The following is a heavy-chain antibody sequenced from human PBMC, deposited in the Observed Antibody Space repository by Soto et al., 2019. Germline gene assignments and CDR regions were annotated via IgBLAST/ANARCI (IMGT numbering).Heavy chain of an antibody. J-gene: IGHJ4*02. Sequence: GGSLRLSCAASGFTFSTYAMNWVRQAPGKGLEWVSAISGSGGDTYYADSVKGRFTISRDNSKNTLYLQMNSLRAEDTAVYYCAKDLASLAYCGGDCYSLFDSWGQGTLVTVSS. CDR2: ISGSGGDT. V-gene: IGHV3-23*01. CDR3: AKDLASLAYCGGDCYSLFDS. CDR1: GFTFSTYA. D-gene: IGHD2-21*02.